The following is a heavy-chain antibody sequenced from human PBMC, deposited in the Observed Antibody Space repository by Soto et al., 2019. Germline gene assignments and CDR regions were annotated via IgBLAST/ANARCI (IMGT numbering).Heavy chain of an antibody. CDR2: IIPIFGTA. J-gene: IGHJ6*02. CDR3: ARDARNTQWFAPQGYHYYGMDV. Sequence: GASVKVSCKASGGTFSSYAISWVRQAPGRGLEWMGGIIPIFGTANYAQKFQGRVTITADESTSTAYMELSSLRSEDTAVYYCARDARNTQWFAPQGYHYYGMDVWGQGTTVTVSS. D-gene: IGHD3-10*01. CDR1: GGTFSSYA. V-gene: IGHV1-69*13.